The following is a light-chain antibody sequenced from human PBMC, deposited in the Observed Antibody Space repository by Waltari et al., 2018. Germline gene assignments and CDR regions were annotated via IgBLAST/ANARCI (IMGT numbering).Light chain of an antibody. CDR3: EAGGHGTWG. Sequence: QLVLTQSPSASASLGASVKLTCTLSSGHSSNIIEWLQQRPERGPRYLMKVNSDGRHSKGDDIPDRFPGTSSGAERYLTISCLQSEDEADYYCEAGGHGTWGFGGGTKLTVL. J-gene: IGLJ3*02. CDR2: VNSDGRH. V-gene: IGLV4-69*01. CDR1: SGHSSNI.